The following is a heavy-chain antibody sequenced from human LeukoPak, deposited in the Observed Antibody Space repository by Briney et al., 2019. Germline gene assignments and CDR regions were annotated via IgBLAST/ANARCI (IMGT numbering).Heavy chain of an antibody. CDR1: GFTFTNYA. Sequence: PGGSLRLSCAASGFTFTNYAMSWVRQAPGKGLEWVSAISGNGGNTYYADSVKGRFTISRDNSKNTLYLQMNSLRAEDTAVYYCAKDLARSDCSGGSCYPFDDWGQGSLVTVSS. CDR3: AKDLARSDCSGGSCYPFDD. D-gene: IGHD2-15*01. V-gene: IGHV3-23*01. J-gene: IGHJ4*02. CDR2: ISGNGGNT.